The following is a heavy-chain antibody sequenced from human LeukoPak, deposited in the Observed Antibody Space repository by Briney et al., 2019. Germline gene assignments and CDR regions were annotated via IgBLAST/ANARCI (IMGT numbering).Heavy chain of an antibody. D-gene: IGHD3-16*02. CDR1: GGTFSSYA. CDR3: ARGTFSGSYRIPFDY. J-gene: IGHJ4*02. CDR2: IIPIFGTA. V-gene: IGHV1-69*13. Sequence: ASVKVSCKASGGTFSSYAISWVRQAPGQGPEWMGGIIPIFGTANYAQKFQGRVTITADESTSTAYMELSSLRSEDTAVYYCARGTFSGSYRIPFDYWGQGTLVTVSS.